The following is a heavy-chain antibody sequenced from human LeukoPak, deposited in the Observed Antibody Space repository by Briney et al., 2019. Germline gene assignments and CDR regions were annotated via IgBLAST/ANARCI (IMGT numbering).Heavy chain of an antibody. CDR1: GYTFTRYY. V-gene: IGHV1-2*02. CDR3: ARGSYVTSLDY. J-gene: IGHJ4*02. CDR2: VVPNSGDT. Sequence: ASVKVSCKASGYTFTRYYMHWVPQAPGQGLQWMGWVVPNSGDTNCAQRFQGRVTMTRDTSISTVYMELSRLRSDDTAVYYCARGSYVTSLDYWGQGTLVAVSS. D-gene: IGHD3-10*02.